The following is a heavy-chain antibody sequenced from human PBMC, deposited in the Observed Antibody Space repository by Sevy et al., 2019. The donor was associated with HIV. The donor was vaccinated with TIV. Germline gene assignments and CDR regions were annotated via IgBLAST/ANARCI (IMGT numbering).Heavy chain of an antibody. Sequence: ASVKVSCKASGYTFTSYYMHWVRQAPGQGLEWMGIINPSGGSTSYAQKFQGRVTMTRDTSTSTVYMELSSLRSEDTAVYYCARDLWSTIWGTTSEKKYFDYWGQGTLVTVSS. CDR3: ARDLWSTIWGTTSEKKYFDY. CDR1: GYTFTSYY. V-gene: IGHV1-46*01. CDR2: INPSGGST. D-gene: IGHD1-1*01. J-gene: IGHJ4*02.